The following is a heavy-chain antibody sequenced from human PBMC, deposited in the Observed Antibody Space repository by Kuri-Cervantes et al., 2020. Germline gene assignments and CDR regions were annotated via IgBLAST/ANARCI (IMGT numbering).Heavy chain of an antibody. D-gene: IGHD4-17*01. CDR3: ARHDLYYGDLNY. Sequence: SQTLSLTCAVSGYSISSGYYWGWIRQPPGKGLEWIGSIYHSGSTYYNPSLKSRVTISVVTSKNQFSLKLSPVTAADTAVYYCARHDLYYGDLNYGGQGTLVTVSS. CDR1: GYSISSGYY. V-gene: IGHV4-38-2*01. J-gene: IGHJ4*02. CDR2: IYHSGST.